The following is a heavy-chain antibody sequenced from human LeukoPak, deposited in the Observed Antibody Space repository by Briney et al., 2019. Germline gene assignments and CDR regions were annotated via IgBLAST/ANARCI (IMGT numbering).Heavy chain of an antibody. Sequence: ASVNVSCKASGYTFTGYYMHWVRQAPGQGLEWMGRINPNSGGTNYAQKFQGRVTMTRDTSISTAYMELSRLRSDDTAVYYCARDSRFGDAFDIWGQGTMVTVSS. V-gene: IGHV1-2*06. CDR1: GYTFTGYY. CDR2: INPNSGGT. CDR3: ARDSRFGDAFDI. D-gene: IGHD3-10*01. J-gene: IGHJ3*02.